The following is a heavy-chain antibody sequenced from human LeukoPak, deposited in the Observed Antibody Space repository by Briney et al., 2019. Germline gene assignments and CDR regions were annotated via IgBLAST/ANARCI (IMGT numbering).Heavy chain of an antibody. D-gene: IGHD3-10*01. V-gene: IGHV3-11*04. J-gene: IGHJ3*02. Sequence: GGSLRLSCAASGFTFSDYYMSWIRQAPGKGLEWVSYISSSGSTIYYADSVKGRFTISRDNAKNSLYLQMNSLRAEDTAVYYCARDRLYYPNRVGAFDIWGQGTMVTVSS. CDR3: ARDRLYYPNRVGAFDI. CDR2: ISSSGSTI. CDR1: GFTFSDYY.